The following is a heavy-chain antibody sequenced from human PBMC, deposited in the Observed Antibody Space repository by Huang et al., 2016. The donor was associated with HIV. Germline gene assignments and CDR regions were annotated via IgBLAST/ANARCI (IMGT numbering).Heavy chain of an antibody. D-gene: IGHD6-13*01. V-gene: IGHV4-39*01. Sequence: QLQLQESGPGLVKPSETLSLTCPVSGGSIRSSSYYGGWIREPPGKGLEWIGSSYNSGSTNKQPPLKSRVIISVDTSKNQFSLKLSSVTAADTAVYYCARHWYTSSWYYDYFDYWGQGTLVTVSS. CDR2: SYNSGST. CDR1: GGSIRSSSYY. J-gene: IGHJ4*02. CDR3: ARHWYTSSWYYDYFDY.